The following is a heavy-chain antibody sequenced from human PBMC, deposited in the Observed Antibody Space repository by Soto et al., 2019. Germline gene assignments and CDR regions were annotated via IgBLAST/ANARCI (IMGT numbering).Heavy chain of an antibody. J-gene: IGHJ4*02. CDR3: ARWVGGSMSDNSGKLDY. D-gene: IGHD1-26*01. CDR1: GFIFSGSG. V-gene: IGHV3-30*03. Sequence: QVQLVESGGGVVQPGTSLRLTCAASGFIFSGSGMHWVRQAPGKGLEWVALIAYDGSRVYYVDSVRGRFTVSRDNAGNMLYLEMNSLKEEDTAVYYCARWVGGSMSDNSGKLDYWGQGTLVTVSS. CDR2: IAYDGSRV.